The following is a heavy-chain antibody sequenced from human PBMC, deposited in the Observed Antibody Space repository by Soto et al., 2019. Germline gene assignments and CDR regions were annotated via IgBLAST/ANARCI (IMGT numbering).Heavy chain of an antibody. V-gene: IGHV3-11*01. D-gene: IGHD3-10*01. CDR3: TGGVIGV. CDR2: ISSDGTTI. CDR1: GFTFSDYY. Sequence: QEQLVESGGGLVKPGGSLRLSCGASGFTFSDYYMNWVRLAPGKRLEWISYISSDGTTIYYADSVKGRFTISRDNARNSLHLQMNSLRADDTAVYYCTGGVIGVWGQGTQVTVSS. J-gene: IGHJ4*02.